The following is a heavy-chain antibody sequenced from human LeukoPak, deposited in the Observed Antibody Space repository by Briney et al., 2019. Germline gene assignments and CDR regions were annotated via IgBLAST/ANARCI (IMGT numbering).Heavy chain of an antibody. J-gene: IGHJ1*01. CDR3: ARGPPGNQYVQY. CDR1: GGTFSSYA. CDR2: IIPIFGTA. D-gene: IGHD1-14*01. V-gene: IGHV1-69*05. Sequence: ASVTVSCKASGGTFSSYAISWVRQATGQGLEWMGGIIPIFGTANYAQKFQGRVTITTDESTSTAYMELSSLRSEDTAVYYCARGPPGNQYVQYWGQGTLVTVSS.